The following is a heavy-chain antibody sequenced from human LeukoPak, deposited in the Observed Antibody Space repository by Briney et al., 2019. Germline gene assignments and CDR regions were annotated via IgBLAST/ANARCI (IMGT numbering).Heavy chain of an antibody. D-gene: IGHD5-24*01. V-gene: IGHV1-69*04. CDR2: IIPILGTA. Sequence: AASVKVSCKASGGTFSSYAISWVRQAPGEGLEWMGRIIPILGTANYTQKFQGRVTITADKSTSTAYMELSSRRSEDTAVYYCAREIAGYNPPWCFDLWGRGTLVTVSS. J-gene: IGHJ2*01. CDR3: AREIAGYNPPWCFDL. CDR1: GGTFSSYA.